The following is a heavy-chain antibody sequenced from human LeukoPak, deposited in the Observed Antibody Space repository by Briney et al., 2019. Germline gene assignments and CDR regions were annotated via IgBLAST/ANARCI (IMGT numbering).Heavy chain of an antibody. V-gene: IGHV4-61*05. J-gene: IGHJ4*02. CDR3: ARHRFYYDSSGYHPDFDY. Sequence: PSETLSLTCTVSGGSISSSSYYWGWIRQPPGKGLEWIGYIYYSGSTNYNPSLKSRVTISVDTSKNQFSLKLSSVTAADTAVYYCARHRFYYDSSGYHPDFDYWGQGTLVTVSS. CDR2: IYYSGST. D-gene: IGHD3-22*01. CDR1: GGSISSSSYY.